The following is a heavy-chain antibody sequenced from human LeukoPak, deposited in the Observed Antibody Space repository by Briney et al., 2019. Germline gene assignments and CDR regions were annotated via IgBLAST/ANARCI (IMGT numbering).Heavy chain of an antibody. CDR2: XSSSGSXX. Sequence: PGGSLRLSCXASGXAFGXXXXXXXXXAXXXXLXXVXXXSSSGSXXXXAXXXXXRXTXXXXXXXXSLYLQMNSLRAEDTAVYYCARELALYFDYWGQGTLVTVSS. CDR3: ARELALYFDY. V-gene: IGHV3-48*03. D-gene: IGHD1-1*01. CDR1: GXAFGXXX. J-gene: IGHJ4*02.